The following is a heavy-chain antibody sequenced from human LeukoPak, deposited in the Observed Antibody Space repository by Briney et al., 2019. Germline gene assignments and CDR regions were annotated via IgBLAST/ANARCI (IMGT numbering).Heavy chain of an antibody. CDR3: ASHSSSSGTLNY. D-gene: IGHD6-13*01. Sequence: GGSLRLSCAPPGFTFSSYGMHWVRQAPGKGLVWVSHISSDGSSTSYADSVKGRFTISRDNARNTLYLQMNSLRAEDTAVYYCASHSSSSGTLNYWGQGTLVSVSS. CDR2: ISSDGSST. V-gene: IGHV3-74*01. J-gene: IGHJ4*02. CDR1: GFTFSSYG.